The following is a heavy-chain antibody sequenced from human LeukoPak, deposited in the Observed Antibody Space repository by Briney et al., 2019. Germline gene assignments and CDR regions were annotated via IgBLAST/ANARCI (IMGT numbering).Heavy chain of an antibody. CDR2: IYYSGST. Sequence: KPSETLSLTCTVSGGSISSSSYYWGWIRQPPGKGLEWIGSIYYSGSTYYNPSLKSRVTISVDTSKNQFSLKLSSVTAADTAVYYCARFVEMATIRFDYFDYWGQGTLVTVSS. CDR1: GGSISSSSYY. J-gene: IGHJ4*02. D-gene: IGHD5-24*01. V-gene: IGHV4-39*01. CDR3: ARFVEMATIRFDYFDY.